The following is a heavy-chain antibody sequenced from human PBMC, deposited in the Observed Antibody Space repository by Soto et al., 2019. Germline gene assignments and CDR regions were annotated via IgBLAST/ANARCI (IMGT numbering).Heavy chain of an antibody. J-gene: IGHJ6*02. CDR3: ARVRLQWFGEHLYYYYGMDV. CDR1: GGTFSSYA. V-gene: IGHV1-69*06. D-gene: IGHD3-10*01. CDR2: IIPIFGTA. Sequence: QAQLVQSGAEVKKPGSSVKVSCKASGGTFSSYAISWVRQAPGQGLEWMGGIIPIFGTANYAQKFQGRVTITADKSTSTAYMELSSLRSEDTAVYYCARVRLQWFGEHLYYYYGMDVWGQGTTVTVSS.